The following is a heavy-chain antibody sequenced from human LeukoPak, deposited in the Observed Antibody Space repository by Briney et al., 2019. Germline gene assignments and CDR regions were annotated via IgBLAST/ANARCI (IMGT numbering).Heavy chain of an antibody. CDR3: ARHVFSGSYWGDSAKYYFDY. V-gene: IGHV4-39*01. D-gene: IGHD1-26*01. CDR2: ISYSGST. CDR1: GGSISSTSYY. J-gene: IGHJ4*02. Sequence: SETLSLTCTVSGGSISSTSYYWGWIRQPPGKGLEWIGTISYSGSTYYNASLKSRVTMSVDTSTNQFFLKLASVTAADTAVYYCARHVFSGSYWGDSAKYYFDYWGQGSVVTVSS.